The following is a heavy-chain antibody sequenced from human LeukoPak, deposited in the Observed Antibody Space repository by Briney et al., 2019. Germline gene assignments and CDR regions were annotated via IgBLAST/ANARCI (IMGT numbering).Heavy chain of an antibody. CDR3: ARDPLDSGRYYFDY. J-gene: IGHJ4*02. CDR1: GFTFSSYA. CDR2: ISYDGSNK. V-gene: IGHV3-30-3*01. Sequence: GGSLRLSCAASGFTFSSYAMHWVRQAPGKGLEWVAVISYDGSNKYYADSVKGRFTISRDNSKNTLYLQMNSLRAEDTAVYYCARDPLDSGRYYFDYWGQGTLVTVSS. D-gene: IGHD5-12*01.